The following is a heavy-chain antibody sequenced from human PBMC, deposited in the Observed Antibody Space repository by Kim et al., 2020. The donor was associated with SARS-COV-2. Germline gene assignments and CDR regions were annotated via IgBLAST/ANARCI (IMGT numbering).Heavy chain of an antibody. CDR3: ATARPRTTYYYDSSGYRHGGMDV. J-gene: IGHJ6*02. Sequence: ASVKVSCKVSGYTLTELSMHWVRQAPGKGLEWMGGFDPEDGETIYAQKFQGRVTMTEDTSTDTAYMELSSLRSEDTAVYYCATARPRTTYYYDSSGYRHGGMDVWGQGTKVTV. CDR2: FDPEDGET. CDR1: GYTLTELS. D-gene: IGHD3-22*01. V-gene: IGHV1-24*01.